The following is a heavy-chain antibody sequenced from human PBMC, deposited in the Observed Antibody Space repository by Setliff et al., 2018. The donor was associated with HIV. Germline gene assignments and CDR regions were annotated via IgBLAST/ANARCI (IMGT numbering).Heavy chain of an antibody. CDR2: IIPILSMT. CDR3: VCRTVVAGKGLPPDS. CDR1: GGTFTSSA. D-gene: IGHD6-19*01. V-gene: IGHV1-69*10. Sequence: GASVMVSCKASGGTFTSSAFSWVRQAPGQGVEWMGGIIPILSMTNYAQKFQGRATITADISTSTAYLELSSLRSEDTALFYCVCRTVVAGKGLPPDSWGQGTLVTVSS. J-gene: IGHJ4*02.